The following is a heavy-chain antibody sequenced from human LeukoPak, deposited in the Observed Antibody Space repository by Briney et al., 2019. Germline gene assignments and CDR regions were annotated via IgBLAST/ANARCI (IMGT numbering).Heavy chain of an antibody. Sequence: PSETLSLTCTVSGGSISSSRYYWGWIRQPPGKGLEWIGCIYYSGSTYYNPSLKSRVTISVDTSKNQFSLKLSSVTAADTAVYYCARHVGSDDFWSGYPQLATYYFDYWGQGTLVTVSS. V-gene: IGHV4-39*01. CDR3: ARHVGSDDFWSGYPQLATYYFDY. J-gene: IGHJ4*02. CDR1: GGSISSSRYY. CDR2: IYYSGST. D-gene: IGHD3-3*01.